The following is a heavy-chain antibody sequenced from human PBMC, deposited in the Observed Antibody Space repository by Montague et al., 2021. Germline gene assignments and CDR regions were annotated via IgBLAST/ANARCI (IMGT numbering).Heavy chain of an antibody. D-gene: IGHD2-8*01. J-gene: IGHJ4*02. V-gene: IGHV4-39*01. CDR2: ITYTGNT. CDR3: ARLDIVLIYWGFDY. Sequence: SETLSLTYIVSGGSISSSNYHWGWIRQPPGKGLEWIGSITYTGNTYYNPSLKSRVTMSVDTSRNQFSLKLTSVTAADTAVYYCARLDIVLIYWGFDYWGQGTLVTVSS. CDR1: GGSISSSNYH.